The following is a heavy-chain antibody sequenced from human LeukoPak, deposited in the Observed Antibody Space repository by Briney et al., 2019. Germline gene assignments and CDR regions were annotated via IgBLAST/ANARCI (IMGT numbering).Heavy chain of an antibody. CDR1: GYTFTSYD. CDR2: MNPNSGNT. Sequence: GASVKVSCKASGYTFTSYDINWVRQATGQGLEWMGWMNPNSGNTSYAQKFQGRVTMTRNTSISTAYMELSSLSSEDTDVYYCARGLSKRYYYGSGSYRTNDAFDIWGERTMVTASS. V-gene: IGHV1-8*02. CDR3: ARGLSKRYYYGSGSYRTNDAFDI. D-gene: IGHD3-10*01. J-gene: IGHJ3*02.